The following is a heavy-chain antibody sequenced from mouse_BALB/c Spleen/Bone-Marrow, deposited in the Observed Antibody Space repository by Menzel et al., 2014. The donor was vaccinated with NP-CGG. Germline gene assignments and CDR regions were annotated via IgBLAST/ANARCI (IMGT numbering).Heavy chain of an antibody. D-gene: IGHD4-1*01. CDR1: GYAFNNYL. CDR3: ARCLTGTSAMDY. J-gene: IGHJ4*01. V-gene: IGHV1-54*01. CDR2: INPGSGGT. Sequence: QVQLQQSGAELVRPGTSVKVSCKASGYAFNNYLIEWVKQRPGQGLEWIGVINPGSGGTKYNEKFKGKATLTADKSSSTAYMQLSSLTSDDSAVYFCARCLTGTSAMDYWGQGTSVTVSS.